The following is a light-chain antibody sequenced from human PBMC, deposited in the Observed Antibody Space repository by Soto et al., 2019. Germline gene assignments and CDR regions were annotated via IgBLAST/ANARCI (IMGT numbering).Light chain of an antibody. Sequence: QSVLTQPPSVSAAPGQKVTISCSGSSSNIGNNYVSWYQQLPGTAPTLLIYENNKRPSGIPDRFSGSKSGTSATLGITGLQTGDEADYYCGTWDSSPWVFGGGTKVTVL. J-gene: IGLJ3*02. CDR3: GTWDSSPWV. V-gene: IGLV1-51*02. CDR2: ENN. CDR1: SSNIGNNY.